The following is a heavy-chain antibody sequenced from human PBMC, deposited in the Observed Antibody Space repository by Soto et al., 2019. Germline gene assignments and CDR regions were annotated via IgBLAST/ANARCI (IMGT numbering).Heavy chain of an antibody. D-gene: IGHD3-3*01. V-gene: IGHV2-5*02. CDR1: GFSLTTSGVG. J-gene: IGHJ4*02. Sequence: QITLNESGPTVVRPTETLTLTCRFSGFSLTTSGVGVGWIRQSPGKAPEWLALIYWDDDKRYSASLKIRLTITKDTSKNHVVLAVSDLDLTDTATYYCVHGVLRAVFGLVTTTSIYFYFWCQGTPVAVSS. CDR2: IYWDDDK. CDR3: VHGVLRAVFGLVTTTSIYFYF.